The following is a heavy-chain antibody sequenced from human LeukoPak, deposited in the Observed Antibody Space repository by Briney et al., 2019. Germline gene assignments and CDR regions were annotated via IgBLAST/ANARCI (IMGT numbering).Heavy chain of an antibody. CDR2: IYYSGST. J-gene: IGHJ3*02. D-gene: IGHD1-26*01. CDR1: GVSISSSSYY. V-gene: IGHV4-39*01. Sequence: SETLSLTCTVSGVSISSSSYYWGWIRQPPGKGLEWIGSIYYSGSTYYNPSLKSRVTISVDTSKNQFSLKLSSVTAADTAVYYCARHRGHGTGNAFDIWGQGTMVTVSS. CDR3: ARHRGHGTGNAFDI.